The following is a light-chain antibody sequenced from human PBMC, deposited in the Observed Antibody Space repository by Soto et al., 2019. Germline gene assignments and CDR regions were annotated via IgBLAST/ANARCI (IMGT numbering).Light chain of an antibody. CDR1: NSNIGTNT. CDR3: AAWDNSLTTFYV. CDR2: NNN. J-gene: IGLJ1*01. Sequence: QSVLTQPPSASGTPGQRVSISCSGSNSNIGTNTVNWYQQFPVTAPKLLIYNNNQRPSGVPDRFSGSKSATSASLAISGLQSEDEADYYCAAWDNSLTTFYVFGSGTKLTVL. V-gene: IGLV1-44*01.